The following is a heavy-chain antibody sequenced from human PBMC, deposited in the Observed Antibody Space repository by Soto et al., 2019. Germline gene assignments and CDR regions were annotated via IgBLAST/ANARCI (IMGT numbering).Heavy chain of an antibody. Sequence: VASVQGSCKASCYTFTSYGIIWVRQAPGQGLEWMGGIIPIFGTANYAQKFQGRVTMTADESTSTAYMELSSLRSEDTAVYYCATDSVAGIGYWGQGTLVTVSS. V-gene: IGHV1-69*13. D-gene: IGHD6-19*01. CDR2: IIPIFGTA. CDR1: CYTFTSYG. J-gene: IGHJ4*02. CDR3: ATDSVAGIGY.